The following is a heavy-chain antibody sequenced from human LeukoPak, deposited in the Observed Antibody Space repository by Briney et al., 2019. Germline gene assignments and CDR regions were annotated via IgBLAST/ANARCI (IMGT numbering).Heavy chain of an antibody. V-gene: IGHV4-4*07. Sequence: PSETLSLTCTVSGDSISSYYWSWIRQPAGKGLEWIGRIYTSGSTNYNPSLKSRVTMSVDTSKNQFSLKLSSVTAADTAVYYCARHPYYDSSGYYNWFDPWGQGTLVTVSS. CDR3: ARHPYYDSSGYYNWFDP. J-gene: IGHJ5*02. CDR1: GDSISSYY. D-gene: IGHD3-22*01. CDR2: IYTSGST.